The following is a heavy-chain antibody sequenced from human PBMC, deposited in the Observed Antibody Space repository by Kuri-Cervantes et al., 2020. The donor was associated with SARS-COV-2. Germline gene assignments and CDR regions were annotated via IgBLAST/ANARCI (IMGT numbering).Heavy chain of an antibody. CDR2: ISSGSTYI. CDR1: GFTFSNYN. J-gene: IGHJ4*02. D-gene: IGHD2-2*02. Sequence: AGSLCLSCAASGFTFSNYNMNWVRHAPGKGLEWVSSISSGSTYIYCADSVKGRFTISRDNAKNSLSLQLNSLRAEDTAVYYCARDLTPERYCSSTSCYTDYDFWSNYLVDYWGQGTLVTVSS. CDR3: ARDLTPERYCSSTSCYTDYDFWSNYLVDY. V-gene: IGHV3-21*01.